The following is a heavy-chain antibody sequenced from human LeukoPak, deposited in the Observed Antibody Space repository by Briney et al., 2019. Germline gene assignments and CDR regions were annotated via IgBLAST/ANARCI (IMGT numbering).Heavy chain of an antibody. CDR1: GYTFTSYA. V-gene: IGHV1-3*01. J-gene: IGHJ4*02. Sequence: ASVKVSCKASGYTFTSYAMHWVRQAPGQRLEWMGWINAGNGNTRYSQKFQGRVTITRDTSGSTAYMELSSLRSEDTAVYYCARAGWWQLAYFDYWGQGTLVTVSS. CDR3: ARAGWWQLAYFDY. CDR2: INAGNGNT. D-gene: IGHD2-15*01.